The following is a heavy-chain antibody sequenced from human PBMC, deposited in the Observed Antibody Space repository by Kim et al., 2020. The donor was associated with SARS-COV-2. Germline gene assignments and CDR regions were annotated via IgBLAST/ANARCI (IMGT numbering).Heavy chain of an antibody. J-gene: IGHJ4*02. CDR2: EGVAT. Sequence: EGVATDHAATVTGRFIISRDDSKNTLYLEMNSLKTEDTAIYYCTATRAYWGQGTLVTVSS. CDR3: TATRAY. V-gene: IGHV3-15*01. D-gene: IGHD5-12*01.